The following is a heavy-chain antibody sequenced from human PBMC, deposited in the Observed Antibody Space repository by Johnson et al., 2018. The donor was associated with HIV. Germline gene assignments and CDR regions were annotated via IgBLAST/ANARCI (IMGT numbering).Heavy chain of an antibody. D-gene: IGHD3-3*01. CDR3: AKDLPKFLEWLYDAFDI. CDR1: GFSFSDYG. J-gene: IGHJ3*02. Sequence: QVQLVESGGCVVQPGGSLRLSCAASGFSFSDYGIHWVRQAPGKGLEWVAFIRYDGSNKYYGDSVKARFTISRDNSKNTLYLQMNSLRAEGTAVYYCAKDLPKFLEWLYDAFDIWGQGTMVTVSS. CDR2: IRYDGSNK. V-gene: IGHV3-30*02.